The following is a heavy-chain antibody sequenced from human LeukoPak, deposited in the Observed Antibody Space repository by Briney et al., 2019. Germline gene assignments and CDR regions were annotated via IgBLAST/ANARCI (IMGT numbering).Heavy chain of an antibody. CDR3: ASSTIFGVLITSFDN. Sequence: ASVKVSCKASGYTFTSYGISWVRQAPGQGLEWMGWISAYNGNTNYAQKLQGRVTMTTDTSTSTAYMELRSLRSDDTAVYYCASSTIFGVLITSFDNWGQGTLVTVSS. V-gene: IGHV1-18*01. CDR2: ISAYNGNT. J-gene: IGHJ4*02. CDR1: GYTFTSYG. D-gene: IGHD3-3*01.